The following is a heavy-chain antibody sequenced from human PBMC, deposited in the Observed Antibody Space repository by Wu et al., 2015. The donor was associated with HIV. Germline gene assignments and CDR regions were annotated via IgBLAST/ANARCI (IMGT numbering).Heavy chain of an antibody. Sequence: QVQMVQSGAEVKKPGASMKVSCKASGYSFTGYCIHWVRQAPGQGLEWMGWINPNSDDTNYAQMFQGRVTMTRDTSINTGYLEMSNLTSDDTAVYYCARARYCSGGNSCRSWFDPGAREPWSPSPQ. CDR3: ARARYCSGGNSCRSWFDP. CDR1: GYSFTGYC. V-gene: IGHV1-2*02. CDR2: INPNSDDT. J-gene: IGHJ5*02. D-gene: IGHD2-15*01.